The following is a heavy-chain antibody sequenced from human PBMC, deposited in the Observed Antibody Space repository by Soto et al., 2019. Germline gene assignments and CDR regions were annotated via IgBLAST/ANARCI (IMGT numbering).Heavy chain of an antibody. Sequence: PSESLSLTCTVPGGSISSYYWSWIRQPPGKGLEWIGYIYYSWRTNYNPSLKNRVTISLDTSKNQFSLKLSSVTAADTAVYYCPVDTQGIAAAGPYMEVWGEGTTVTVSS. D-gene: IGHD6-13*01. CDR3: PVDTQGIAAAGPYMEV. V-gene: IGHV4-59*08. J-gene: IGHJ6*01. CDR2: IYYSWRT. CDR1: GGSISSYY.